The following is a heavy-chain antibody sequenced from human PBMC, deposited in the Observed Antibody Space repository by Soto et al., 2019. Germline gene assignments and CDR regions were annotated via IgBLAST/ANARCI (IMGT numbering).Heavy chain of an antibody. J-gene: IGHJ3*02. V-gene: IGHV3-21*01. D-gene: IGHD1-26*01. Sequence: GGSLRLSCAASGFTFTNYAMIWVRQAPGRGLDWVSGISSSGDYTYYADSVKGRFTISRDNAKDSLYLQMNSLRAEDTAVYYCARGVGAPPAFDIWGQGTMVTVSS. CDR3: ARGVGAPPAFDI. CDR1: GFTFTNYA. CDR2: ISSSGDYT.